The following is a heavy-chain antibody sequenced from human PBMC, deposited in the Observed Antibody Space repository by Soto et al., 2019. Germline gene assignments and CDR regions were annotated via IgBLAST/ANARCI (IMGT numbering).Heavy chain of an antibody. CDR1: GGAISSDY. J-gene: IGHJ4*02. Sequence: TETLSLTGTFSGGAISSDYGSWIRQPPGKGLEWIGYIYYSGSTSYNPSLKSRVTISVDTSKNQFSLKLSSVTAADTAVYYCARGYSSFQYYFDYWGQGTLVTVSS. V-gene: IGHV4-59*01. CDR3: ARGYSSFQYYFDY. CDR2: IYYSGST. D-gene: IGHD6-6*01.